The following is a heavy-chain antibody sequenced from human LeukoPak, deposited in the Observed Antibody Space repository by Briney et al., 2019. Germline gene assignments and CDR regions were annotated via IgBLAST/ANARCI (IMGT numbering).Heavy chain of an antibody. CDR2: IDSNGGGA. CDR3: ARAKYSSRWSLDY. J-gene: IGHJ4*02. D-gene: IGHD6-13*01. CDR1: GFTFNIYW. V-gene: IGHV3-74*03. Sequence: GGSLRLSCATSGFTFNIYWMQWVRQVPGKGLVWVSHIDSNGGGATYADSVKGRFTTSRDNCNNTMYLQMNSLRAEDTAIYYCARAKYSSRWSLDYWGQGALVTVSS.